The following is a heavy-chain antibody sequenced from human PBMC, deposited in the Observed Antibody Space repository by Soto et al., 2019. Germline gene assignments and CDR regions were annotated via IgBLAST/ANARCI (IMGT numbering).Heavy chain of an antibody. CDR3: AREGIAVAGPIRYYYYGMDV. V-gene: IGHV1-18*01. CDR1: GYTFTSYG. CDR2: ISAYNGNT. J-gene: IGHJ6*02. D-gene: IGHD6-19*01. Sequence: ASVKVSCKASGYTFTSYGISWVRQAPGQGLEWMGWISAYNGNTNYAQKLQGRVTMTTDTSTSTAYMELRSLRSDDTAVYYCAREGIAVAGPIRYYYYGMDVWGQGTTVTVSS.